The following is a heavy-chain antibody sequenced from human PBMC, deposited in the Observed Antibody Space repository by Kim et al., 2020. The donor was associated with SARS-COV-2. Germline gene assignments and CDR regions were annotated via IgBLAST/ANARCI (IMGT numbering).Heavy chain of an antibody. CDR2: IIPIFGTA. J-gene: IGHJ4*02. Sequence: SVKVSCKASGGTFSSYAISWVRQAPGQGLEWMGGIIPIFGTANYAQKFQGRVTITADESTSTAYMELSSLRSEDTAVYYCAIRFFGYSYGYLTLFPFDYWGQGTLVTVSS. V-gene: IGHV1-69*13. CDR3: AIRFFGYSYGYLTLFPFDY. CDR1: GGTFSSYA. D-gene: IGHD5-18*01.